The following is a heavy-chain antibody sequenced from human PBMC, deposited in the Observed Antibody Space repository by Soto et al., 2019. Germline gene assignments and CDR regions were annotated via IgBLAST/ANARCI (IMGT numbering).Heavy chain of an antibody. CDR1: GFTFSSYA. Sequence: QVQLVESGGGVVQPGRSLRLSCAASGFTFSSYAMHWVRQAPGKGLEWVAVISYDGSNKYYADSVKGRFTISRDNSKNTLYLQMNSLRAEDTAVYYCARGSSPLFDYWGQGTLVTVSS. V-gene: IGHV3-30-3*01. D-gene: IGHD1-26*01. J-gene: IGHJ4*02. CDR2: ISYDGSNK. CDR3: ARGSSPLFDY.